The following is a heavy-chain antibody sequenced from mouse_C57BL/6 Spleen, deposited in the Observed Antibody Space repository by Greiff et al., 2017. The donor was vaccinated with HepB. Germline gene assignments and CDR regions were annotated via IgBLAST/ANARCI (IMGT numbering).Heavy chain of an antibody. V-gene: IGHV14-1*01. Sequence: VQLQQSGAELVRPGASVKLSCTASGFNIKDYYMHWVKQRPEQGLEWIGRIDPEDGDTEYAPKFQGKATMTADTSSNTAYLQLSSLTSEDTAVYYGTTPGITTVVEEGAMDYWGQGTSVTVSS. CDR1: GFNIKDYY. J-gene: IGHJ4*01. CDR3: TTPGITTVVEEGAMDY. D-gene: IGHD1-1*01. CDR2: IDPEDGDT.